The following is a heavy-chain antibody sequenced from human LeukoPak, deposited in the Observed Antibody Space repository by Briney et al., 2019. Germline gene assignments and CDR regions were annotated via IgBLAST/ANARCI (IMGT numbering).Heavy chain of an antibody. CDR1: GGSISSGGYS. CDR3: ARGRRDGYNSNGAFDI. CDR2: IYYSGST. D-gene: IGHD5-24*01. Sequence: SQTLSLTCAVSGGSISSGGYSWSWIRQHPGKGLEWIGYIYYSGSTYYNPSLKSRVTISVDRSKNQFSLKLSSVTAADTAVYYCARGRRDGYNSNGAFDIWGQGTMVTVSS. J-gene: IGHJ3*02. V-gene: IGHV4-31*11.